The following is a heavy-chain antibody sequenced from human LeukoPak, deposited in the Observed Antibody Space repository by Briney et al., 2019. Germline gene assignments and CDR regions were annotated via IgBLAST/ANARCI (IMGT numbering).Heavy chain of an antibody. CDR2: IYTSGST. CDR1: GGSISSGSYY. J-gene: IGHJ5*02. V-gene: IGHV4-61*02. Sequence: SQTLSLTCTVSGGSISSGSYYWSWIRQPAGKGLEWIGRIYTSGSTNYNPSLKSRVTISVDTSKNQFSLKLSSVTAAGTAVYYCARGRWSGYNNWFDPWGQGTLVTVSS. CDR3: ARGRWSGYNNWFDP. D-gene: IGHD3-3*01.